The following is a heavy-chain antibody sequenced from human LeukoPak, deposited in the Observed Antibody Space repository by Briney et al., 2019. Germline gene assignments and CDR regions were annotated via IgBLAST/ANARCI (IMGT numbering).Heavy chain of an antibody. CDR2: ISGSGGST. CDR3: AKSGAYYYDSSGKDYFDY. CDR1: GFTFSSYA. Sequence: GGSLRLSCAASGFTFSSYAMSWVRQAPGKGLEWVSAISGSGGSTYYADSVKGRFTISRDNSKNTLYLQMNSLRAEDTAVYYCAKSGAYYYDSSGKDYFDYWGQGTLVTVSS. J-gene: IGHJ4*02. D-gene: IGHD3-22*01. V-gene: IGHV3-23*01.